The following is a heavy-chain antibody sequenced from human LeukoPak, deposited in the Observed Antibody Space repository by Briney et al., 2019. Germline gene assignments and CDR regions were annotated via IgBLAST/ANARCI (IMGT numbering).Heavy chain of an antibody. CDR2: ISGSGIST. V-gene: IGHV3-23*01. CDR3: ATSPGDGYNFNAFDI. J-gene: IGHJ3*02. CDR1: GFTFRSYA. Sequence: GGSLRLSCAASGFTFRSYAMSWVRQAPGKGLEWVSAISGSGISTDYAGSVKGRFTISRDNSKNTLYLQMNSLRAEDTAVYYCATSPGDGYNFNAFDIWGQGTMVTVSS. D-gene: IGHD5-24*01.